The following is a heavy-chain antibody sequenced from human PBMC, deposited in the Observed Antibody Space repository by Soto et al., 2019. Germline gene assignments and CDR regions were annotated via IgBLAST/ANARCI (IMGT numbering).Heavy chain of an antibody. D-gene: IGHD3-10*01. CDR1: GGTFSSYA. CDR2: IIPIFGTA. Sequence: HVQLVHSGAEVKKPGSSVKVSCKASGGTFSSYAISWVRQAPGQGLEWMGGIIPIFGTANYAQKFQGRVTIHADEYTSKAYMELSSLRSDDTAVYYCARDRSTMVRGVQSPYAFDLWGQGTMVTVSS. V-gene: IGHV1-69*01. CDR3: ARDRSTMVRGVQSPYAFDL. J-gene: IGHJ3*01.